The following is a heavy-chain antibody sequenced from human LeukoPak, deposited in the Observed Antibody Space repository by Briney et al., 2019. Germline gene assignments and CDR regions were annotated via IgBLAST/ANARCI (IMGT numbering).Heavy chain of an antibody. CDR1: GGSFSGYY. V-gene: IGHV4-34*01. J-gene: IGHJ4*02. Sequence: SETLSLTCAVYGGSFSGYYWSWIRQPPGKGLEWIGEINHSGSTNYNPSLKSRVTISVDTSKNQFSLKLSSVTAADTAVYYCARARRGVVVVAAYFDYWGQGTLVTVSS. CDR2: INHSGST. D-gene: IGHD2-15*01. CDR3: ARARRGVVVVAAYFDY.